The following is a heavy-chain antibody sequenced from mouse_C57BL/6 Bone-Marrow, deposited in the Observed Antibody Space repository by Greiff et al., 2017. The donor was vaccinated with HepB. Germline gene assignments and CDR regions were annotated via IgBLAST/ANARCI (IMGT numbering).Heavy chain of an antibody. V-gene: IGHV1-77*01. Sequence: VQLQQSGAELVKPGASVKISCKASGYTFTDYYINWVKQRPGQGLEWIGKIGPGSGSTYYNEKFKGKATFTADTSSNTAYMQLSSLTTEDSAIYYCARGGWFAYWGQGTLVTVSA. CDR1: GYTFTDYY. CDR3: ARGGWFAY. CDR2: IGPGSGST. J-gene: IGHJ3*01.